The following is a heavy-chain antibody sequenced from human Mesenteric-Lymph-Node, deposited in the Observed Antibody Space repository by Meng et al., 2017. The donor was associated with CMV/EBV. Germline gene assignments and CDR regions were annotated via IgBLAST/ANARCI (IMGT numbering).Heavy chain of an antibody. Sequence: SETLSLTCTVSGGSIDNYYWAWVRQSPGKRLECIAYIYYTGRTNYNPSLESRCTVSLDSSKNQFSLTLTSVTAADTAVYYCARGPGSTIPRNFDSWGQGALVTVSS. J-gene: IGHJ5*01. CDR2: IYYTGRT. V-gene: IGHV4-59*13. CDR1: GGSIDNYY. D-gene: IGHD3-10*01. CDR3: ARGPGSTIPRNFDS.